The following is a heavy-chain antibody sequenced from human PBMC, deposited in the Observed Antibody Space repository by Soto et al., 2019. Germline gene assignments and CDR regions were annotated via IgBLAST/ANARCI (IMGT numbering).Heavy chain of an antibody. J-gene: IGHJ4*02. CDR3: ARDDPEPGDYFDF. CDR2: VSYDGSKQ. Sequence: SLRLSCAASEFTFSSFTMHWVRQAPGKGLDWAAVVSYDGSKQYYADSVKGRFTISRDNSKSTLYLQMNSLRAEDTAVYFCARDDPEPGDYFDFWGQGTLVTVSS. V-gene: IGHV3-30-3*01. CDR1: EFTFSSFT.